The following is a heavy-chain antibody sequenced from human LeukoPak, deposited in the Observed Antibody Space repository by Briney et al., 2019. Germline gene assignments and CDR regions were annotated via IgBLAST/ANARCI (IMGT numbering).Heavy chain of an antibody. V-gene: IGHV4-61*02. D-gene: IGHD2-2*01. Sequence: SQTLSLTCTVSGGSISSGSYYWSWLRQPAGKGLEWIGRIYTSGSTNYNPSLKSRVTISVDTSKNQFSLKLSSVTAADTAVYYCARDRGYCSSTSCLHYFDYWGQGTLVTVSS. J-gene: IGHJ4*02. CDR1: GGSISSGSYY. CDR2: IYTSGST. CDR3: ARDRGYCSSTSCLHYFDY.